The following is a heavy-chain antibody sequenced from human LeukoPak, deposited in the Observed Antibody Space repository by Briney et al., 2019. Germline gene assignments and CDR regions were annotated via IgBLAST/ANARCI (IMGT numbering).Heavy chain of an antibody. D-gene: IGHD3-9*01. CDR1: GFSFSSYA. J-gene: IGHJ4*02. CDR2: ISGSGGST. Sequence: GGSLRLSCAASGFSFSSYAMSWVRQAPGKGLEWVSGISGSGGSTYYADFVKDRFTISRDNSKNTLYLQMNSLRVEDTAVYYCAKCARIDWLPIDYWGPGTLFTVSS. CDR3: AKCARIDWLPIDY. V-gene: IGHV3-23*01.